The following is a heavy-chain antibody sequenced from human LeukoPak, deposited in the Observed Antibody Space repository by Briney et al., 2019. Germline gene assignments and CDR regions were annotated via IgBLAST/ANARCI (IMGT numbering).Heavy chain of an antibody. Sequence: SETLSLTCTVSGGSISSYYWSWIRQPPGKGLEWIGYIYYSGNIDYNPSLKSRVTISLDTSKNQFSLKLSSVTAADTAVYYCARDRWSCSGGSCYSGYWFDPWGQGTLVTVSS. CDR3: ARDRWSCSGGSCYSGYWFDP. CDR1: GGSISSYY. J-gene: IGHJ5*02. CDR2: IYYSGNI. D-gene: IGHD2-15*01. V-gene: IGHV4-59*01.